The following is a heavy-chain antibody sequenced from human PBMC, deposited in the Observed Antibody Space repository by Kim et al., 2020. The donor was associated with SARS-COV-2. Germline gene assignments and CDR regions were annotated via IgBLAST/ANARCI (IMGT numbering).Heavy chain of an antibody. D-gene: IGHD4-17*01. J-gene: IGHJ6*04. CDR3: ARVPLLYSGDYVLSIRVDV. Sequence: SETLSLTCTVSGGSVSSGSYYWSWIRQPPGQGLEWIGYIYYSGSTNYNPSIKSRVTLSVDTSKNQFSLKLSSVTAADTAVYYCARVPLLYSGDYVLSIRVDVWGRGTTVTVSS. V-gene: IGHV4-61*01. CDR1: GGSVSSGSYY. CDR2: IYYSGST.